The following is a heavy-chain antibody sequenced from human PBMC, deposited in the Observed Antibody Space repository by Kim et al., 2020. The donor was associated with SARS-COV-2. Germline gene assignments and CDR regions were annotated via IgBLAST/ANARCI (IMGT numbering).Heavy chain of an antibody. Sequence: ASVKVSCKASGYTFTSYGISWVRQAPGQGLEWMGWISAYNGNTNYAQKLQGRVTMTTDTSTSTAYMELRSLRSDDTAVYYCARVFHSSGWYWGSDYYYGMDVWGQGTTVTVSS. D-gene: IGHD6-19*01. CDR2: ISAYNGNT. CDR1: GYTFTSYG. J-gene: IGHJ6*02. CDR3: ARVFHSSGWYWGSDYYYGMDV. V-gene: IGHV1-18*04.